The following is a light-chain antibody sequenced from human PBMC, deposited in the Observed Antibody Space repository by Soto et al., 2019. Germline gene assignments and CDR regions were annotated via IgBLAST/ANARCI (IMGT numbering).Light chain of an antibody. CDR2: EGN. CDR1: SGSIASNY. CDR3: QSYDSSTVV. V-gene: IGLV6-57*04. Sequence: NFMLTQPHSVSESPGKTVTISCTRSSGSIASNYVQWYQQRPGSVPTTVIYEGNQRPSGVPDRFSGSTDGSSNSASLTISGLHTEDEADYYCQSYDSSTVVFGGGTKVTVL. J-gene: IGLJ2*01.